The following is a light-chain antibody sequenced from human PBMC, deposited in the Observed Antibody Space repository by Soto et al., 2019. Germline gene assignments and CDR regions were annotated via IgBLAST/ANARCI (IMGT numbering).Light chain of an antibody. CDR3: QRYDSLRT. Sequence: EIVLAQSPSTLSFSPGERAPLSRRASQSVRSNFLAWYQQKPGQAPRLLIYGASNRATGIPDRFSGSGPGTDFTLTITRLEPEDFAMYYCQRYDSLRTFGQGTKVDIK. J-gene: IGKJ1*01. CDR2: GAS. V-gene: IGKV3-20*01. CDR1: QSVRSNF.